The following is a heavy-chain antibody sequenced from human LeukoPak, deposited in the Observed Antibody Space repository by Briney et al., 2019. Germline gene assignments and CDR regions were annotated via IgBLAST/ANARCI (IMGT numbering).Heavy chain of an antibody. CDR1: GFTFSSYG. V-gene: IGHV3-30*18. J-gene: IGHJ3*02. CDR3: AKEIGSGITAPDAFDI. CDR2: ISYDGSNK. D-gene: IGHD3-10*01. Sequence: GGSLRLYCAASGFTFSSYGMHWVRKAPGKGLEWVAVISYDGSNKYYADSVKGRFTISRDNSKNTLYLQMNSLRAEDTAVYYCAKEIGSGITAPDAFDIWGQGTMVTVSS.